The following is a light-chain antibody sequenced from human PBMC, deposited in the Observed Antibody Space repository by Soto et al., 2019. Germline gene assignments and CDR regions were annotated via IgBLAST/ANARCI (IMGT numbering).Light chain of an antibody. CDR3: QQRSNWPPGFT. CDR1: QSVSSY. CDR2: DAS. J-gene: IGKJ3*01. V-gene: IGKV3-11*01. Sequence: EIVLTQSPATLSLSPGERATLSCRASQSVSSYLAWYQQKPGQAPRLLIYDASNMATGIPARFSGSGSGTDFTLTISSLEPEDFAVYYCQQRSNWPPGFTFGPGPKWISN.